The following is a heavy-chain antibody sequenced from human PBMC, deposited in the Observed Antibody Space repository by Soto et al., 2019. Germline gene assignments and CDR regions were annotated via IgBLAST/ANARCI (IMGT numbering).Heavy chain of an antibody. V-gene: IGHV3-23*01. CDR2: IDGSGGIT. CDR1: GFTFGTTD. J-gene: IGHJ5*02. Sequence: SCAASGFTFGTTDMSWVRQAPGEGLEWVSTIDGSGGITYYADSVKGRITISRDNSRNTVYLQMNSLRGDDTALYYCVKNSGWFNTWGQGALVTVSS. D-gene: IGHD3-10*01. CDR3: VKNSGWFNT.